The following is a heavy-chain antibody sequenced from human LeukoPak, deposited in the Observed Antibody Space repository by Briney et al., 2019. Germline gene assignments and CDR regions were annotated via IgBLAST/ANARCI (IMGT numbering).Heavy chain of an antibody. CDR1: GGSISSGDYY. CDR2: IYYSGST. J-gene: IGHJ4*02. D-gene: IGHD5-12*01. V-gene: IGHV4-30-4*08. Sequence: SQTLSLTCTVSGGSISSGDYYWSWIRQPPGKGLEWIGYIYYSGSTYYNPSPKSRVTISVDTSKNQFSLKLSSVTAADTAVYYCARGSYSGYDLSITHFDYWGQGTLVTVSS. CDR3: ARGSYSGYDLSITHFDY.